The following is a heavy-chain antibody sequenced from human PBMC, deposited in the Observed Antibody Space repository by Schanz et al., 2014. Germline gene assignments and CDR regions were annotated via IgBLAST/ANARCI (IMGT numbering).Heavy chain of an antibody. D-gene: IGHD3-10*01. Sequence: QVQLVESGGGVVQPGNSLRLSCAASGFIFSGYAMIWVRQAPGKGLEWVAVIWYDGNNKYYADSVKGRFTISRDNSNNSLYLQMNSLRVDDTAVYYCVRDHGSGILWGQGTPVTVSS. V-gene: IGHV3-33*08. J-gene: IGHJ4*02. CDR1: GFIFSGYA. CDR3: VRDHGSGIL. CDR2: IWYDGNNK.